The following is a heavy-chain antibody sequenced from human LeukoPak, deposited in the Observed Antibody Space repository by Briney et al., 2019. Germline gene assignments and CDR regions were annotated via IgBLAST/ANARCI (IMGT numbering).Heavy chain of an antibody. J-gene: IGHJ6*03. CDR2: ISSSSSYI. CDR3: ARGKQPGYYYYYYMDV. Sequence: GGSLRLSCAASGFTFSSYSMNWVRPAPGKGLEWVSSISSSSSYIYYADSVKGRFTISRDNAKNSLYLQMNSLRAEDTAVYYCARGKQPGYYYYYYMDVWGKGTTVTVSS. CDR1: GFTFSSYS. D-gene: IGHD5-18*01. V-gene: IGHV3-21*01.